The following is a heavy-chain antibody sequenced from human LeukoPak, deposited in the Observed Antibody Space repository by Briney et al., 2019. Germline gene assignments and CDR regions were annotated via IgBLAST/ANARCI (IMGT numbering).Heavy chain of an antibody. CDR3: ARGRDATIFGVVNYYYHYMDV. D-gene: IGHD3-3*01. CDR2: IIPIFGTA. CDR1: GGTFSSYA. V-gene: IGHV1-69*13. Sequence: GASVKVSCKASGGTFSSYAISWVRQAPGQGLEWMGGIIPIFGTANYAQKFQGRVTITADESTSAAYMELSSLRSEDTAVYYCARGRDATIFGVVNYYYHYMDVWGKGTTVTVFS. J-gene: IGHJ6*03.